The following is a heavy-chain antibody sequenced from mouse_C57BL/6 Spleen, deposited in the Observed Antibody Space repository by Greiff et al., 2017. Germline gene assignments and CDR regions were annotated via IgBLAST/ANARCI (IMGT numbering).Heavy chain of an antibody. D-gene: IGHD1-1*01. J-gene: IGHJ4*01. CDR1: GYAFSSYW. Sequence: QVQLQQSGAELVKPGASVKISCKASGYAFSSYWMNWVKQRPGKGLEWIGQIYPGDGDTNYNGKFKGKATLTADKSSSTAYMQLSSLTSEDAAVYFCAGYYYGSSYGAMDYWGQGTSVTVSS. CDR2: IYPGDGDT. CDR3: AGYYYGSSYGAMDY. V-gene: IGHV1-80*01.